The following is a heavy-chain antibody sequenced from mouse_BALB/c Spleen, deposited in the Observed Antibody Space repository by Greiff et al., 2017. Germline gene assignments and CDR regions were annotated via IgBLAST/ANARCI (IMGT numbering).Heavy chain of an antibody. CDR3: ARKYYGQPYWYFDV. D-gene: IGHD1-2*01. J-gene: IGHJ1*01. CDR2: ISYDGSN. V-gene: IGHV3-6*02. CDR1: GYSITSGYY. Sequence: VQLQQSGPGLVKPSQSLSLTCSVTGYSITSGYYWNWIRQFPGNKLEWMGYISYDGSNNYNPSLKNRISITRDTSKNQFFLKLNSVTTEDTATYYCARKYYGQPYWYFDVWGAGTTVTVSS.